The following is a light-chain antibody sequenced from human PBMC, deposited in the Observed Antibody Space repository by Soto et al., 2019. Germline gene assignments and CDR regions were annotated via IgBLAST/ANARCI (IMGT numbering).Light chain of an antibody. Sequence: ETVMTQSPATLSVSPGERTTLSCRASQSVSSNLAWYQQRPGQAPRLLIYGASTRATGIPARFSGSGSGTEFTLTSSSLQSEDLAVYYCQQYKNWPLTFGVGTKVAIE. CDR1: QSVSSN. CDR2: GAS. J-gene: IGKJ4*01. CDR3: QQYKNWPLT. V-gene: IGKV3-15*01.